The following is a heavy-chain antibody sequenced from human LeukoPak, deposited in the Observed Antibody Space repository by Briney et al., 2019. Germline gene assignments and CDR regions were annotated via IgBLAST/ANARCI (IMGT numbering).Heavy chain of an antibody. CDR2: IKQDGRDN. V-gene: IGHV3-7*03. CDR1: GFTFRSYW. J-gene: IGHJ4*02. Sequence: GGSLRLSCVASGFTFRSYWMSWVRQAPGKGLEWVANIKQDGRDNYYVDSVKGRFTISRDNAKNSLYLQMNSLRAEDTAVYYCARVDGSGSYLGYWGQGTLVTLSS. D-gene: IGHD3-10*01. CDR3: ARVDGSGSYLGY.